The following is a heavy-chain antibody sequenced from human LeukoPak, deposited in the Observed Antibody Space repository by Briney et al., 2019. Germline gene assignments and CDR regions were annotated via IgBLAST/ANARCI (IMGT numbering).Heavy chain of an antibody. J-gene: IGHJ4*02. CDR2: INPSGDST. CDR1: GYTFTSYD. D-gene: IGHD2-21*02. Sequence: GASVKVSCKASGYTFTSYDMHWVRQAPGQGLEWMGRINPSGDSTSYAQKLQGRVTMTRDTSTSTVYMELSSLRSEDTAVYYCASVLYCGADCYSGRYFFDYWGQGTLVTVSS. V-gene: IGHV1-46*01. CDR3: ASVLYCGADCYSGRYFFDY.